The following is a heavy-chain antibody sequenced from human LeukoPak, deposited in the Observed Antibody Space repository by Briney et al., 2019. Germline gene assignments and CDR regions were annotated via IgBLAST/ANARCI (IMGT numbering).Heavy chain of an antibody. D-gene: IGHD3/OR15-3a*01. Sequence: SETLSLTCTVSGGSISSSSYYWGWIRQSPGKGLEWIGSIYYSGSTYYNPSLKSRVTISVDTSKNQFSLNLSSVTAADTAVYYCARQEIGLRSFDPWGQGTLVTVSS. CDR3: ARQEIGLRSFDP. CDR2: IYYSGST. CDR1: GGSISSSSYY. V-gene: IGHV4-39*01. J-gene: IGHJ5*02.